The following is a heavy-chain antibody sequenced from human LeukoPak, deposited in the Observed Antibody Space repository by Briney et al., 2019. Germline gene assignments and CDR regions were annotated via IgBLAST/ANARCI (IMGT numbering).Heavy chain of an antibody. Sequence: PSETLSLTCTVSGGSISSGGYYWSWIRQHPGKGLEWIGYIYYSGSTYYNPSLKSRVTISVDTSKNQFSLKLSSVTAADTAVYYCASNYYDSSGYPDYWGQGTLVTVSS. D-gene: IGHD3-22*01. J-gene: IGHJ4*02. CDR3: ASNYYDSSGYPDY. CDR2: IYYSGST. CDR1: GGSISSGGYY. V-gene: IGHV4-31*03.